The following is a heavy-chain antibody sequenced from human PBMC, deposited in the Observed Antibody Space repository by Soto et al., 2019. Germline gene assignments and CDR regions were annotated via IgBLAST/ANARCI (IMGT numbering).Heavy chain of an antibody. V-gene: IGHV1-2*02. J-gene: IGHJ3*02. CDR2: INPATGAA. CDR1: GYPVTAYY. CDR3: AIGGGVGVAGSAAFDM. Sequence: QLHLVQSGAVVKKPGASVTVSCSASGYPVTAYYMHWVRQAPGRGLEWMGGINPATGAAKYTQTFQGRVTMTRDTAPSTAFMELSGREVEDTAVFYFAIGGGVGVAGSAAFDMWGQGTLVTVSS. D-gene: IGHD3-3*01.